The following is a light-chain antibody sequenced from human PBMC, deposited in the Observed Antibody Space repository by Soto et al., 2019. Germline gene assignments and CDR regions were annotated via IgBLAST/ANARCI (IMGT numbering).Light chain of an antibody. V-gene: IGKV3-20*01. Sequence: EIVLTQSPGTLSLSPGERATLSCRASQSGTSSYLAWYQQKPGQAPRLLIYGASSRATGIPDRFSGSGSGTDFTLTISRLEPEDFAVYYCQQFATSPLTFGGGTKVDI. CDR2: GAS. J-gene: IGKJ4*01. CDR1: QSGTSSY. CDR3: QQFATSPLT.